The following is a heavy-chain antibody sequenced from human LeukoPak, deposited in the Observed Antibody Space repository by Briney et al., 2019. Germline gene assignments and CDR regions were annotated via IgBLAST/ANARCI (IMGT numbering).Heavy chain of an antibody. Sequence: SETLSLTCVISGDSVSSNIATWNWIRQSPSRGLEWLGRTYYGSQWYYDYAVSVRSRITINPDTSKNQFSLQLSSVTPEDTAVYFCARERSSWYYLDYWGQGMLVTVSS. CDR3: ARERSSWYYLDY. CDR1: GDSVSSNIAT. V-gene: IGHV6-1*01. D-gene: IGHD6-13*01. J-gene: IGHJ4*02. CDR2: TYYGSQWYY.